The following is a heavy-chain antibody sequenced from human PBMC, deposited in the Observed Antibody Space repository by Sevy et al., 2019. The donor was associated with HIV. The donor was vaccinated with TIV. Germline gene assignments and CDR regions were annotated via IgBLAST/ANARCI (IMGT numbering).Heavy chain of an antibody. J-gene: IGHJ4*02. CDR1: GFTFNSIW. CDR3: ARESKARAAGTFY. V-gene: IGHV3-7*03. Sequence: GGSLRLSCAASGFTFNSIWMSWVRQGPGKGLEWVANIKQDGSEKYYVDSVKGRFTISRDNAKNSLYLQMNSLRVEDTAVYYCARESKARAAGTFYWGQGTLVTVSS. CDR2: IKQDGSEK. D-gene: IGHD6-13*01.